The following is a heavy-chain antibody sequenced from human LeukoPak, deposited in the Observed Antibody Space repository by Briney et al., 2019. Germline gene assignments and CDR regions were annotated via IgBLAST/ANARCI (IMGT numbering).Heavy chain of an antibody. V-gene: IGHV3-48*03. CDR2: ISSSGSTI. J-gene: IGHJ4*02. CDR1: GFTFSSYE. Sequence: GGSLRLSCAASGFTFSSYEMNWVRQAPGKGLEWVSYISSSGSTIYYADSVKGRFTISRDNAKNSLYLQMNSLRAEDTAVYYCARDRATAGYDYWGQGTLVTVSS. D-gene: IGHD6-13*01. CDR3: ARDRATAGYDY.